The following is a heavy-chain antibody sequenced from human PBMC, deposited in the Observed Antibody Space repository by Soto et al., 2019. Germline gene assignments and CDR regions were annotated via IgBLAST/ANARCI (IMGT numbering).Heavy chain of an antibody. Sequence: PSETLSLTCVGSGGFLSDYFWSWIRQPPGMALEWIGEINHLGSINYNPSLKSRVTMSVDTSKNQFSLTLNSVTAADTATYYCARGGISHWAYFYYMDVWDRGTTVTVSS. CDR3: ARGGISHWAYFYYMDV. V-gene: IGHV4-34*01. CDR2: INHLGSI. J-gene: IGHJ6*03. D-gene: IGHD2-21*01. CDR1: GGFLSDYF.